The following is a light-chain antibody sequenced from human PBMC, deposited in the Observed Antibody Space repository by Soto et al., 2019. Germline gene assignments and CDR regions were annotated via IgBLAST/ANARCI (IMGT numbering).Light chain of an antibody. CDR1: QSVSSSY. J-gene: IGKJ1*01. V-gene: IGKV3-20*01. CDR3: QQYGSSPWT. CDR2: GAS. Sequence: FVLTQSPGTLSVSPWERAALSCRASQSVSSSYLAWYQQKPGQAPRLLIYGASSRATGIPDRFSGSGSGTDFTLTISRLEPEDFAVYYCQQYGSSPWTFGQGTKVDIK.